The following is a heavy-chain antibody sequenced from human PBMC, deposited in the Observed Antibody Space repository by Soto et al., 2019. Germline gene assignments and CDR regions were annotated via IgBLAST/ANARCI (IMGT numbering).Heavy chain of an antibody. CDR3: TTDLLLWFGELPMPFDY. D-gene: IGHD3-10*01. CDR1: GFTFSNAW. V-gene: IGHV3-15*01. Sequence: GGSLRLSCAASGFTFSNAWMSWVRQAPGKGLEWVGRIKSKTDGGTTDYAAPVKGRFTISRDDSKNTLYLQMNSLKTEDTAVYYCTTDLLLWFGELPMPFDYWGQGTLVTVSS. CDR2: IKSKTDGGTT. J-gene: IGHJ4*02.